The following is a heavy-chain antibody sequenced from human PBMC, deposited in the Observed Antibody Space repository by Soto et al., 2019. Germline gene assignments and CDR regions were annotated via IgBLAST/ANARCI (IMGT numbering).Heavy chain of an antibody. CDR2: INHSGST. CDR3: ARGFSFSSWYFFDY. V-gene: IGHV4-34*01. Sequence: PSETLSLTCAVYGGSFSGYYWSWIRQPPGKGLEWIGEINHSGSTNYNPSLKSRVTISVDTSKNQFSLKLSSVTAADTAVYYCARGFSFSSWYFFDYWGQGTLVPVSS. J-gene: IGHJ4*02. D-gene: IGHD6-13*01. CDR1: GGSFSGYY.